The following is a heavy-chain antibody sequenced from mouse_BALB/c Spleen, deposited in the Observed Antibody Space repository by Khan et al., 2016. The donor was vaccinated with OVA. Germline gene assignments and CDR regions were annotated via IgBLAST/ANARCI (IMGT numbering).Heavy chain of an antibody. D-gene: IGHD1-2*01. CDR3: ARNLLRPVFDY. J-gene: IGHJ2*01. CDR1: GFAFSSYD. V-gene: IGHV5-9*02. CDR2: ITTGGTYT. Sequence: EVHLVESGGGLVKPGGSLKLSCAASGFAFSSYDMSWVRQTPEKRLEWVATITTGGTYTYYPDSVKGRFTISRDNARNTLYLQMSSLRSEDTAFYCCARNLLRPVFDYWCQGTTLTVSS.